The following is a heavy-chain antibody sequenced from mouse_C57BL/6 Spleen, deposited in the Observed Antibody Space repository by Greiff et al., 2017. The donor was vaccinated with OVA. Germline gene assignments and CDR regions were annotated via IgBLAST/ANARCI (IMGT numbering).Heavy chain of an antibody. CDR1: GFTFSSYA. CDR3: ARDSSGDPYYFDY. D-gene: IGHD3-2*02. CDR2: ISDGGSYT. V-gene: IGHV5-4*01. Sequence: EVMLVESGGGLVKPGGSLKLSCAASGFTFSSYAMSWVRQTPEKRLEWVATISDGGSYTYYPDNVKGRVTISRDNDKNNLYLQMSHLKSEDTAMYYCARDSSGDPYYFDYWGQGTTLTVSA. J-gene: IGHJ2*01.